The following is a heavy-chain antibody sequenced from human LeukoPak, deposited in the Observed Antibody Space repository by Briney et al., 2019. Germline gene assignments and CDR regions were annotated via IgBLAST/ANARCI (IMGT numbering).Heavy chain of an antibody. CDR1: GFTFSHYW. CDR3: ATHRGYSYGTAEDFDY. CDR2: IKQDGSEK. D-gene: IGHD5-18*01. J-gene: IGHJ4*02. V-gene: IGHV3-7*01. Sequence: GGSLRLSCAASGFTFSHYWMSWVRQAPGKGLEWVANIKQDGSEKYYVDSVKGRFTISRDNAKISLYLQMNSLRAEDTALYYCATHRGYSYGTAEDFDYWGQGTLVTVSS.